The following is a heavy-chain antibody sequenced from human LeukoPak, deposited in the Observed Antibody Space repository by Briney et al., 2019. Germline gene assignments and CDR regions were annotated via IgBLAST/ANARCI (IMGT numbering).Heavy chain of an antibody. J-gene: IGHJ4*02. CDR3: ARPRSSDFWGSPFDY. Sequence: PSQTLSLTCTVSGGSISSGDYYWSWIRQPPGKGLEWIGSIYYSGSTYYNPSLKSRVTISVDTSKNQFSLKLSSVTAADTAVYYCARPRSSDFWGSPFDYWGQGTLVTVSS. D-gene: IGHD3-16*01. V-gene: IGHV4-39*01. CDR1: GGSISSGDYY. CDR2: IYYSGST.